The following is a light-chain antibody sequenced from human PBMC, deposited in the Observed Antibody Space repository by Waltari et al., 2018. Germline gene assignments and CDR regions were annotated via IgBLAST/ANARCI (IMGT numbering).Light chain of an antibody. CDR2: KDS. J-gene: IGLJ3*02. CDR1: TLQTQF. V-gene: IGLV3-25*03. CDR3: QSADSSGPWV. Sequence: SYELTQPPSVSVSPGQTARITCSGDTLQTQFACWYQQKPGQAPVLVIYKDSERPSGIPERFSGSSSGTTVTLTISGVQAEDEADYYCQSADSSGPWVFGGGTKLTVL.